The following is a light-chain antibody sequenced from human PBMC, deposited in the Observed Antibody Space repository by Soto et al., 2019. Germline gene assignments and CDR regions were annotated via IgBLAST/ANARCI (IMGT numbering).Light chain of an antibody. CDR2: EVS. J-gene: IGLJ2*01. Sequence: QSALTQPPSASGSPGQSVTISCTGTSSDVGGYNFVSWYQQHPGKAPKLMIYEVSRRPSGVPDRFSGSKSGNTASLTVSGLQADDEADYYCSSYAGSSNLVFGEGTKLTVL. CDR3: SSYAGSSNLV. V-gene: IGLV2-8*01. CDR1: SSDVGGYNF.